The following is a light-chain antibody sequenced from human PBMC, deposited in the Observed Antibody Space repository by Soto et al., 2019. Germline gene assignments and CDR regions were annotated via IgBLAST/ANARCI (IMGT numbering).Light chain of an antibody. V-gene: IGLV1-44*01. J-gene: IGLJ3*02. CDR3: AAWDDSLNGWV. CDR2: SNN. CDR1: SSNIGSNT. Sequence: QSVLTQPPSASGTPGQRVTVSCSGSSSNIGSNTVNWYQHLPGTAPKLLIYSNNQRPSGVPDRFSGSKSGTSAYLAISGLQSEAEADYYCAAWDDSLNGWVFGGGTKLTVL.